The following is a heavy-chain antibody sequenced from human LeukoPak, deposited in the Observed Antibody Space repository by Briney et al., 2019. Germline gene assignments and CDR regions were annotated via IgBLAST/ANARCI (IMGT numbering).Heavy chain of an antibody. CDR3: ARLYCSSASCFEGYYYYMDV. CDR1: GYNFTNYW. Sequence: GESLKISCKGSGYNFTNYWIGWVRQMPGKGLEWMGIIYPGDSDTRYSRSFEGQVTISSEKSISTAYRQWVMRKASDTAIFYCARLYCSSASCFEGYYYYMDVWGKGTTVTVSS. J-gene: IGHJ6*03. D-gene: IGHD2-2*01. V-gene: IGHV5-51*01. CDR2: IYPGDSDT.